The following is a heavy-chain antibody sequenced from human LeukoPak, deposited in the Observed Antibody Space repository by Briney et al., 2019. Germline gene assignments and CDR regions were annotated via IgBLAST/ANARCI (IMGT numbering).Heavy chain of an antibody. V-gene: IGHV3-48*03. J-gene: IGHJ3*02. D-gene: IGHD2-8*01. CDR3: ATDDYANAVPI. CDR2: ISRSGDSI. Sequence: GGSLRLSCQASGVTLTAFDMNWVRRAPGKGLEWVSYISRSGDSIFYADSVRGRFTISRDNAKNSLYLQTNSLRAEDTAVYYCATDDYANAVPIWGQGTVVSVSS. CDR1: GVTLTAFD.